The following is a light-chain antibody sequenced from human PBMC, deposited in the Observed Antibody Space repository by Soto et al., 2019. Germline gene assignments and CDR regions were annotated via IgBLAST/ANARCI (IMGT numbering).Light chain of an antibody. CDR3: SSHTSSTTDYV. Sequence: QSALTQPASVSGSPGQSITISCTGSSSDVGSDQYVSWYQQHPGKAPKVIIYEVSNRPSGVSNRFSGSKSGNTASLTISGPKVEDEDDYYCSSHTSSTTDYVFGTGTKVTVL. CDR2: EVS. CDR1: SSDVGSDQY. J-gene: IGLJ1*01. V-gene: IGLV2-14*01.